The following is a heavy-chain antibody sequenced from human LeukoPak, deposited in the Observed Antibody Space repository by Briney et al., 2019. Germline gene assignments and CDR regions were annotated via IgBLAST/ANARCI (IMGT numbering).Heavy chain of an antibody. Sequence: ASVKVCCKVSGYTLTELSMHWVRQAPGKGLEWMGGFDPEDGETIYAQKFQGRVTMTEDTSTDTAYMELSSLRSEDTAVYYCATEAAAAGTDYFDYWGQGPLVTVSS. CDR1: GYTLTELS. J-gene: IGHJ4*02. D-gene: IGHD6-13*01. CDR2: FDPEDGET. CDR3: ATEAAAAGTDYFDY. V-gene: IGHV1-24*01.